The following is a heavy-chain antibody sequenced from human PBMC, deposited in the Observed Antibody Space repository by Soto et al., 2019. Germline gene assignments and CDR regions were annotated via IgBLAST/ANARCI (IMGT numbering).Heavy chain of an antibody. CDR1: GYTFTRYA. V-gene: IGHV1-3*01. J-gene: IGHJ6*02. CDR3: ASSNIVAAPYGMDV. Sequence: QVQLVQSGAEVKKPGASVKVSCKASGYTFTRYAMHWVRQAPGQRLEWMGWINAGNGNTKYSQKFQGRVTITRDTSASTAYMEMSSLRSEDTAVYYCASSNIVAAPYGMDVWGQGTTVTVSS. CDR2: INAGNGNT. D-gene: IGHD6-13*01.